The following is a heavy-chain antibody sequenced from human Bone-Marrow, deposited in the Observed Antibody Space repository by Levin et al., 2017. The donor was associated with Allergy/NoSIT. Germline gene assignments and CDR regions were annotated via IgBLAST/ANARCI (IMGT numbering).Heavy chain of an antibody. V-gene: IGHV3-23*01. CDR1: GFTFSSYA. J-gene: IGHJ4*02. D-gene: IGHD3-10*01. CDR2: ISGSGGST. CDR3: AKDGRLWFGEYYFDY. Sequence: GGSLRLSCAASGFTFSSYAVSWVRQAPGKGLEWVSAISGSGGSTYYADSVKGRFTISRDNSKNTLYLQMNSLRAEDTAVYYCAKDGRLWFGEYYFDYWGQGTLVTVSS.